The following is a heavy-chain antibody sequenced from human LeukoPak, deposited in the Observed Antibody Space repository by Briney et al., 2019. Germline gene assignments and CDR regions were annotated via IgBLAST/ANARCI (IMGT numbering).Heavy chain of an antibody. V-gene: IGHV3-30*19. CDR3: ARDGDSSGYCDY. D-gene: IGHD3-22*01. CDR1: GFTFSCYG. CDR2: ISYDGSNK. J-gene: IGHJ4*02. Sequence: GRSLRLSCAASGFTFSCYGMHWVRQAPGKGLEWVAVISYDGSNKYYADSVKGRFTISRDNSKNTLYLQMNSLRAEDTAVYYCARDGDSSGYCDYWGQGTLVTVSS.